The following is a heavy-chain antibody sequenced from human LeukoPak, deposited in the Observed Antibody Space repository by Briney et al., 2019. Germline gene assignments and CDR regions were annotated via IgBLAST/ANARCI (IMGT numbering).Heavy chain of an antibody. Sequence: GGSLRLSCAASGFTVSSNYMSWVRQAPGKGLEWVSVIYSGGSTYYADSVKGRFTISRDNSKNTLYLQMNSLRAEDTAVYYCAREPIAAAGTTMGHPDAFDIWGQGTMVTVSS. V-gene: IGHV3-66*01. CDR2: IYSGGST. D-gene: IGHD6-13*01. CDR1: GFTVSSNY. CDR3: AREPIAAAGTTMGHPDAFDI. J-gene: IGHJ3*02.